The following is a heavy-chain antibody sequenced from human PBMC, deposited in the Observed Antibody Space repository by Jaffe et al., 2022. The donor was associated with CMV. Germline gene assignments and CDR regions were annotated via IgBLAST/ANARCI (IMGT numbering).Heavy chain of an antibody. V-gene: IGHV4-39*01. CDR3: ARHFWGDGYSPKVYYFDY. Sequence: QLQLQESGPGLVKPSETLSLTCTVSGGSISSSSYYWGWIRQPPGKGLEWIGSIYYSGSTYYNPSLKSRVTISVDTSKNQFSLKLSSVTAADTAVYYCARHFWGDGYSPKVYYFDYWGQGTLVTVSS. D-gene: IGHD2-15*01. CDR2: IYYSGST. CDR1: GGSISSSSYY. J-gene: IGHJ4*02.